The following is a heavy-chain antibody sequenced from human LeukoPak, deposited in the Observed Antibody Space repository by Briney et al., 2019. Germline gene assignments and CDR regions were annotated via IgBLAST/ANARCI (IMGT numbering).Heavy chain of an antibody. D-gene: IGHD3-22*01. J-gene: IGHJ4*02. V-gene: IGHV4-59*01. CDR3: ARQDSSGYYATTYFDY. Sequence: SETLSLTCTVSGGSISSYYWSWIRQPPGKGLEWIGYIYYSGSTNYNPSLKSRVTISVDTSKNQFSLKLSSVTAADTAVYYCARQDSSGYYATTYFDYWGQGTLVTVSS. CDR2: IYYSGST. CDR1: GGSISSYY.